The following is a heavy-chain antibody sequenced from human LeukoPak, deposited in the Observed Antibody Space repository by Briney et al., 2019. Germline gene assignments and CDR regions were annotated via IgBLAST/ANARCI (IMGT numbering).Heavy chain of an antibody. V-gene: IGHV3-53*01. CDR3: ASLKGLFDYFDY. Sequence: GVALRRSCVASGFTVSNKYMSWVRQAPGKGLEWVSVLYNAGSTYCADSVKGRFTISRDNSKNTLYLQMYSLRAEDTAVYYCASLKGLFDYFDYWGQGILVTVYS. D-gene: IGHD3-22*01. CDR2: LYNAGST. J-gene: IGHJ4*02. CDR1: GFTVSNKY.